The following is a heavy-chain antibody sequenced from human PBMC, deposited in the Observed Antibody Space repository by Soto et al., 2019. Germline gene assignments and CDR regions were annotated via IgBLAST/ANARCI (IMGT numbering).Heavy chain of an antibody. CDR1: GFTFSTYA. D-gene: IGHD3-10*01. Sequence: EVQLLESGGGLVQPGGSLRLTCAASGFTFSTYAMSWVRQAPGKGLEWVSIIGDSGSTTVYADSVKGRFTISRDNSKNPLYLQMNRLTAEDTAVYYCAKHFVNGEIDYWGQGTLVTVSS. CDR2: IGDSGSTT. J-gene: IGHJ4*02. V-gene: IGHV3-23*01. CDR3: AKHFVNGEIDY.